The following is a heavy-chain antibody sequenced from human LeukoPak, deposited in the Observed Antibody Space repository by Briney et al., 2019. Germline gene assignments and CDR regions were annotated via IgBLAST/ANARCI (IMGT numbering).Heavy chain of an antibody. CDR2: IGASGEST. CDR1: GFTFSVAA. J-gene: IGHJ3*01. D-gene: IGHD5-24*01. CDR3: AKDIQLST. Sequence: GGSLILSCAASGFTFSVAAMTWVRQAPGKGLEWVSLIGASGESTYYADSVKGRFTISRDNSKNTLSLQMNSLRVEDTAMYFCAKDIQLSTWGLGTMVTVSS. V-gene: IGHV3-23*01.